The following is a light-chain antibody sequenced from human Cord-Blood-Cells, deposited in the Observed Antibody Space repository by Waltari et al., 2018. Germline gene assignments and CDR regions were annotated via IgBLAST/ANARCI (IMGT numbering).Light chain of an antibody. J-gene: IGLJ2*01. CDR2: EVS. V-gene: IGLV2-14*01. CDR1: SSDVGGYNY. CDR3: SSYTSSSTLV. Sequence: QSALPQPASVSGSPGQSFTISCTGTSSDVGGYNYVSWYQQHPGKAPKLMIYEVSNRPSGVSNRFSGSKSGNTASLTISGLQAEDEADYYCSSYTSSSTLVFGGGTKLTVL.